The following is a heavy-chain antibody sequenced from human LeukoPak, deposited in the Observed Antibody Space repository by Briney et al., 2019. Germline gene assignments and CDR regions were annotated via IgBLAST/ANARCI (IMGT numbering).Heavy chain of an antibody. D-gene: IGHD4-17*01. CDR2: ISYDGSNK. CDR3: ARDLHDYEGY. V-gene: IGHV3-30*03. Sequence: GGSLRLSCAASGFTFSSYGMHWVRQAPGKGLEWVAVISYDGSNKYYADSVKGRFTISRDNSKNTLYLQMNSLRAEDTAVYYCARDLHDYEGYWGQGTLVTVSS. CDR1: GFTFSSYG. J-gene: IGHJ4*02.